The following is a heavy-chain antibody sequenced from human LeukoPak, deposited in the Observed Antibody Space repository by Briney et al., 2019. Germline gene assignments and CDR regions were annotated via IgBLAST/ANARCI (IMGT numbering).Heavy chain of an antibody. CDR2: FDPEDGEI. J-gene: IGHJ6*03. CDR1: GYTLTELS. D-gene: IGHD5-12*01. Sequence: GASVKVSCKVSGYTLTELSMLWVRQAPGKGLEWMGGFDPEDGEIVYAQKFQDRLTMTEDTSTDTAYMELNNLRSEDTAVYYCAAWLRPYYYDMDAWGKGTTVTVSS. CDR3: AAWLRPYYYDMDA. V-gene: IGHV1-24*01.